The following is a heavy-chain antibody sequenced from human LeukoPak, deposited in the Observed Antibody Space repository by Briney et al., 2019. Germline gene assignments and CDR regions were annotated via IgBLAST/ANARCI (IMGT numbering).Heavy chain of an antibody. D-gene: IGHD2-15*01. Sequence: KPSETLSLTCAVYGGSFSGYYWSWIRQPPGKGLEWIGEINHSGSTNYNPSLKRRVTISVDTSKNQFSLKLSSVTAADTAVYYCARRYCSGGSCYSTYRYYYYMDVWGKGTTVTVSS. J-gene: IGHJ6*03. V-gene: IGHV4-34*01. CDR3: ARRYCSGGSCYSTYRYYYYMDV. CDR1: GGSFSGYY. CDR2: INHSGST.